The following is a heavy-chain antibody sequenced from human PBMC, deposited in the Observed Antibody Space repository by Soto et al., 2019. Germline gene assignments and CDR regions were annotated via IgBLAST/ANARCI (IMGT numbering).Heavy chain of an antibody. CDR3: ARIIPLPTYSSVHYYYGMDV. D-gene: IGHD6-25*01. CDR2: IFSNDEK. J-gene: IGHJ6*02. CDR1: GFSLSNARMG. V-gene: IGHV2-26*01. Sequence: SGPTLVNPTDTLTLTCTVSGFSLSNARMGVSWIRQPPGKALEWLAHIFSNDEKSYSTSLKSRLTISKDTSKSQVVLTMTNMDPVDTATYYCARIIPLPTYSSVHYYYGMDVWGQGTTVTVSS.